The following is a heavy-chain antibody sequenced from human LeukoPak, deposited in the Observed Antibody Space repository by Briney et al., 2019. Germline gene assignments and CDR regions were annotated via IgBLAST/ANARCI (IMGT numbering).Heavy chain of an antibody. CDR1: GGSISSYY. V-gene: IGHV4-34*01. CDR3: ARVKKAAAFNWFDP. Sequence: SETLSLTCTVSGGSISSYYWSWIRQPPGKGLEWIGEINHSGSTNYNPSLKSRVTISVDTSKNQFSLKLSSVTAADTAVYYCARVKKAAAFNWFDPWGQGTLVTVSS. D-gene: IGHD6-13*01. CDR2: INHSGST. J-gene: IGHJ5*02.